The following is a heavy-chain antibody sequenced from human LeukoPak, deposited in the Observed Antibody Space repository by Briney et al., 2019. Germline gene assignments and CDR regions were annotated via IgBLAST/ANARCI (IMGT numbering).Heavy chain of an antibody. CDR1: GFTFSSYS. Sequence: GGSLRLSCAAAGFTFSSYSMNLVRQALGKGLEWVSSISSSSSYIYYADSVKGRFTISRDNAKNSLYLQMNSLRAEDTAVYYCARVRADDYGDYGPGDYWGQGTLVTVSS. V-gene: IGHV3-21*01. CDR2: ISSSSSYI. D-gene: IGHD4-17*01. J-gene: IGHJ4*02. CDR3: ARVRADDYGDYGPGDY.